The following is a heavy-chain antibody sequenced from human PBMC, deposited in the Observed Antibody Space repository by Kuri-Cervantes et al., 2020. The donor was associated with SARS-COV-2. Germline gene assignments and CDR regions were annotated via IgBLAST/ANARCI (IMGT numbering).Heavy chain of an antibody. D-gene: IGHD3-16*01. CDR2: ISYDGSNK. J-gene: IGHJ4*02. Sequence: LSLTCAASGFTFSSYAMHWVRQAPGKGLEWVAVISYDGSNKYYADSVKGRFTISRDNAKNSLYLQMNSLRAEDTAVYYCAREGAYYDYVWGSYEGFYFDYWGQGTLVTVSS. CDR3: AREGAYYDYVWGSYEGFYFDY. V-gene: IGHV3-30-3*01. CDR1: GFTFSSYA.